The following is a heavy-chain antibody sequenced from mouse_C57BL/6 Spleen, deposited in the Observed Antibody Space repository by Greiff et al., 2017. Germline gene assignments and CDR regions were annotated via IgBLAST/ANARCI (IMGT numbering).Heavy chain of an antibody. J-gene: IGHJ2*01. D-gene: IGHD1-1*01. Sequence: QVQLKESGAELVRPGASVTLSCKASGYPFTDNEMHWVKQTPVHGLEWIGAIDPETGGTAYNPKFKGKAILTADKSASAAYMELRSRTSEDAAVYYCTGSYYATFLSYFDYWGQGTTRTVSS. V-gene: IGHV1-15*01. CDR2: IDPETGGT. CDR1: GYPFTDNE. CDR3: TGSYYATFLSYFDY.